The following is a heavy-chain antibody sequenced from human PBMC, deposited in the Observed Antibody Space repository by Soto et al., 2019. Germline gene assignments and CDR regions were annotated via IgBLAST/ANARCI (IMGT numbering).Heavy chain of an antibody. CDR3: ARVSGSYYSGMDV. D-gene: IGHD3-10*01. V-gene: IGHV4-4*02. CDR2: IYHSGST. J-gene: IGHJ6*02. CDR1: GDSISSSYW. Sequence: QVQLQESGPGLVKPSGTLSLTCAVSGDSISSSYWWSWVRQPPGKGLEWIGEIYHSGSTNYNPSLKRRVTISVDKSTHKFSLKLSSVTAAATAVYYCARVSGSYYSGMDVWGQGTTVTVSS.